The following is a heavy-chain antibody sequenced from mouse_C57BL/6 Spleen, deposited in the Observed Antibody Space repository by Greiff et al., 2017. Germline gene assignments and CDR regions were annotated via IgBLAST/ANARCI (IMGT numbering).Heavy chain of an antibody. Sequence: QVQLQQPVTELVKPGASVKLSCKASGFNFTSSCMHWVKQRPEQGLEWIGNINPSNGGTNYNEKFKSKDTLTVDKSSSTAYMPLSSLTSEDSAVYSCGRSEEISAVVYWYFDVWGTGTTVTVSS. CDR2: INPSNGGT. J-gene: IGHJ1*03. CDR3: GRSEEISAVVYWYFDV. V-gene: IGHV1-53*01. D-gene: IGHD1-1*01. CDR1: GFNFTSSC.